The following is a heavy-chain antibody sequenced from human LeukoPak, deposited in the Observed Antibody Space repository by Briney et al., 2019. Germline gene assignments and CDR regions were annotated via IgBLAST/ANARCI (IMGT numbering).Heavy chain of an antibody. CDR1: GGSISSSSYC. Sequence: SETLSLTCTVSGGSISSSSYCWGWIREPPGKGLERIGSIYCSGSNYYTTSLKSRVTISVDTSKNQFSLKLSSVTAADTAVYYCARSTIFGVGNYYYYYYMDVWGKGTTVTVSS. V-gene: IGHV4-39*07. CDR3: ARSTIFGVGNYYYYYYMDV. D-gene: IGHD3-3*01. CDR2: IYCSGSN. J-gene: IGHJ6*03.